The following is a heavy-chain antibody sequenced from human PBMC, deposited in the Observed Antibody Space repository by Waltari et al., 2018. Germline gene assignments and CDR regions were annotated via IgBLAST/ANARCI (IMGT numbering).Heavy chain of an antibody. CDR3: ARATKGPHCSSTSCYGYYYYYYMDV. CDR1: GGTFSSYA. Sequence: QVQLVQSGAEVKKPGSSVKVSCKASGGTFSSYAISWVRQAPGQGLEWMGGIIPILGIANYAQKFQGRVTITADESTSTAYMELSSLRSEDTAVYYCARATKGPHCSSTSCYGYYYYYYMDVWGKGTTVTVSS. J-gene: IGHJ6*03. V-gene: IGHV1-69*04. CDR2: IIPILGIA. D-gene: IGHD2-2*01.